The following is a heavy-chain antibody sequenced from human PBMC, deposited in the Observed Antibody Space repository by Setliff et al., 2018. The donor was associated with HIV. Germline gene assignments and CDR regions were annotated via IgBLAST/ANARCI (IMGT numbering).Heavy chain of an antibody. CDR3: ARGYCGGGVCYSPNWLDP. CDR1: GYTLSSYG. V-gene: IGHV1-18*01. D-gene: IGHD2-15*01. J-gene: IGHJ5*02. Sequence: ASVKVSCKASGYTLSSYGISWVQQAPGQGLEWMGWISASNGYRDYAQEFRDRVTLTTDTSTSTAYMELRSPTSDDKAVYYCARGYCGGGVCYSPNWLDPWGKGTLVTVSS. CDR2: ISASNGYR.